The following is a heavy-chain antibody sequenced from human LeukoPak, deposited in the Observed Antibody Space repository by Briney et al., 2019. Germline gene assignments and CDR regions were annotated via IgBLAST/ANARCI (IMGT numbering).Heavy chain of an antibody. CDR3: ARRYYDSSGYFDY. D-gene: IGHD3-22*01. Sequence: GGSLRLSCAASGFTFSSYWMSWVRQAPGKGLEWVANIKQDGSEKYYVASVKGRFTISSDNDKNLLYLQMNSLRAEDTAVYYRARRYYDSSGYFDYWGQGTLVTVSS. CDR2: IKQDGSEK. V-gene: IGHV3-7*01. J-gene: IGHJ4*02. CDR1: GFTFSSYW.